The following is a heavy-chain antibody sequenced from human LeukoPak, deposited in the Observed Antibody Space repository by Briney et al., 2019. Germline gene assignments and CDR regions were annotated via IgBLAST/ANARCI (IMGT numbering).Heavy chain of an antibody. CDR2: IDKKANFYAT. Sequence: GGSLRLSCAASGFSFSGSAIHWVRQSSGKGLEWVGHIDKKANFYATASAASVEGRFTISRDDPRNTAYLQMTSLKTEDTALYYCTRDSGTYNWLDPWGQGTLVIVSS. CDR1: GFSFSGSA. D-gene: IGHD1-26*01. J-gene: IGHJ5*02. CDR3: TRDSGTYNWLDP. V-gene: IGHV3-73*01.